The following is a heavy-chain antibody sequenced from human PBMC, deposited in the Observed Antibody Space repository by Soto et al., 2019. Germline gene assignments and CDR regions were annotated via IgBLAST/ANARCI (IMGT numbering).Heavy chain of an antibody. Sequence: GASVKVSCKVSGYTFTDYYMHWVQQAPGKGLEWMGLVDPEDGETIYAEKFQGRVTITADTSTDTAYMELSSLRSEDTAVYYCATLLPDMIVVVITTGWGQGTLVTVYS. CDR1: GYTFTDYY. D-gene: IGHD3-22*01. CDR2: VDPEDGET. CDR3: ATLLPDMIVVVITTG. V-gene: IGHV1-69-2*01. J-gene: IGHJ4*02.